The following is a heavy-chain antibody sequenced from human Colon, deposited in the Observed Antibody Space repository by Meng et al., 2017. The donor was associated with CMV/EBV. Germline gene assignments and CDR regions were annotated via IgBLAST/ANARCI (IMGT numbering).Heavy chain of an antibody. D-gene: IGHD2-2*01. V-gene: IGHV3-48*03. CDR3: AKDLYEAVVALDAFDI. Sequence: GESLKISCVASGFTFSAYEFDWVRQAPGKGLEWLAHINFGASNIYYADSIKGRFTISRDDAKSSLYLDMSSLRADDTAKYYCAKDLYEAVVALDAFDIWGQGTMVTVSS. CDR1: GFTFSAYE. CDR2: INFGASNI. J-gene: IGHJ3*02.